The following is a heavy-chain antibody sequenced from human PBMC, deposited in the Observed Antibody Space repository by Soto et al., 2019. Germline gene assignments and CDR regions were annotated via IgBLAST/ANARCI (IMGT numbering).Heavy chain of an antibody. D-gene: IGHD3-16*01. Sequence: GGSLRLSCAASGFTFSSYSMNWVRQAPGKGLEWVSSISSSSSYIYYADSVKGRFTISRDNAKNSLYLQMNSLRAEDTAVYYCARDRWGAPPGYYYYGMDVWGQGTTVTVSS. CDR1: GFTFSSYS. J-gene: IGHJ6*02. CDR3: ARDRWGAPPGYYYYGMDV. V-gene: IGHV3-21*01. CDR2: ISSSSSYI.